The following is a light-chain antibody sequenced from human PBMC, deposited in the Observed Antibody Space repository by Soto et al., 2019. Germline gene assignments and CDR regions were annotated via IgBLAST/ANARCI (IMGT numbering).Light chain of an antibody. CDR1: QSVSSN. J-gene: IGKJ1*01. CDR3: LQYGSSPTWT. CDR2: GAS. Sequence: EIVMTQSPATLSVSPGERATLSCRASQSVSSNLAWYQQKPGQAPRLLIYGASSRATGIPDRFSGRGSGTDFTLTISRLEPEDFAVYYCLQYGSSPTWTFGQGTKVDIK. V-gene: IGKV3-20*01.